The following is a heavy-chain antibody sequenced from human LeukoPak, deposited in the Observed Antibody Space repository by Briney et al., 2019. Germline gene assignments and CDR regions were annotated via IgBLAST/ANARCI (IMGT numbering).Heavy chain of an antibody. D-gene: IGHD4-17*01. CDR2: LNHSGST. J-gene: IGHJ1*01. CDR3: ARGRGYGDYHH. CDR1: GGSFSGYY. Sequence: SETLSLTCAVYGGSFSGYYWSWIRQPPGKGLEWIGELNHSGSTNYNPSLKSRVTISVDTSKNQFSLKLSSVTAADTAVYYCARGRGYGDYHHWGQGTLVTVSS. V-gene: IGHV4-34*01.